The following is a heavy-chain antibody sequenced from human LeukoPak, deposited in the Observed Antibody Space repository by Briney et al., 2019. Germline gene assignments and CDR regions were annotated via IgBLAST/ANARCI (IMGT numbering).Heavy chain of an antibody. J-gene: IGHJ4*02. Sequence: SQTLSLTCAISGDSVVTNNVAWNWIRQSPSRGLEWLGRTYLRSKWYNEYAVSVKSRITINPDTSRNHFSLQLNSVIPEDTAVYYCARELNAVAHSWGQGTLVTVSS. D-gene: IGHD6-19*01. V-gene: IGHV6-1*01. CDR1: GDSVVTNNVA. CDR2: TYLRSKWYN. CDR3: ARELNAVAHS.